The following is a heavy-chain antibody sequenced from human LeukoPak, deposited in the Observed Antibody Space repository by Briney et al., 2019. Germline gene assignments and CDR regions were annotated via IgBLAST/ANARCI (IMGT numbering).Heavy chain of an antibody. CDR1: GYSITSGYF. J-gene: IGHJ4*02. D-gene: IGHD4-17*01. CDR2: IYHSRTT. V-gene: IGHV4-38-2*01. Sequence: SETLSLTCGVSGYSITSGYFWGWLRQPPGKGLEWIGSIYHSRTTYYNPSLKSRVTISVDTSKNQFSLKLSSVTAADTAVYYCARPPDTSDYGAAFDFWGQGTLVTVSS. CDR3: ARPPDTSDYGAAFDF.